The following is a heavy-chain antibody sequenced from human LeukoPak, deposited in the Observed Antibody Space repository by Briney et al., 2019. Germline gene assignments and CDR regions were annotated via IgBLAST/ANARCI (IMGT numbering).Heavy chain of an antibody. D-gene: IGHD3-22*01. CDR3: ASADSSGYPTSTYYFDY. Sequence: SVKLSCKASGGTFSSYAISWVRQAPGQGLEWMGRIIPIFGTENYAQKFQGRVTITTDESTSTAYMELSSLRSEDTAVYYCASADSSGYPTSTYYFDYWGQGTLVTVSS. J-gene: IGHJ4*02. V-gene: IGHV1-69*05. CDR2: IIPIFGTE. CDR1: GGTFSSYA.